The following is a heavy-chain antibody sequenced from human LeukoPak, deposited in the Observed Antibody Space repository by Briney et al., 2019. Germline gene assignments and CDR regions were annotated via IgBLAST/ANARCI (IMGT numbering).Heavy chain of an antibody. CDR1: GYTFTSYG. CDR2: ISAYNGKT. D-gene: IGHD3-10*01. V-gene: IGHV1-18*04. J-gene: IGHJ5*02. Sequence: ASVKVSCKASGYTFTSYGISWVRQAPGQGLEWMGWISAYNGKTNYAQKLQGRVTMTTDTSTSTAYMELRSLRSDDTAVYYCARDGMVRGVINRKGPRPSWFDHWGQGTLVTVSS. CDR3: ARDGMVRGVINRKGPRPSWFDH.